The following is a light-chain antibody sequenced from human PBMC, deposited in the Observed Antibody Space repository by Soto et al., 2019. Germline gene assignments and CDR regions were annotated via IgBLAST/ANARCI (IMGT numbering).Light chain of an antibody. Sequence: QSALTQPASVSGSPGQSITISCTGASSVVGGYNYVSWYQHHPGKAPKLMISDVSNRPSGVSNRFSGSKSGNTASLTISGRQAEDEADDSCNSYTSTSTPWVVGGGTKLTVL. CDR3: NSYTSTSTPWV. J-gene: IGLJ2*01. V-gene: IGLV2-14*03. CDR1: SSVVGGYNY. CDR2: DVS.